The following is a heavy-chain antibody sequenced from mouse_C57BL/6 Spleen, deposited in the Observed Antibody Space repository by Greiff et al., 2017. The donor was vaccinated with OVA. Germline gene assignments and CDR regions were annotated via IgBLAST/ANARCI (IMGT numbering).Heavy chain of an antibody. J-gene: IGHJ1*03. CDR1: GYTFTSYW. CDR3: AREGRVVATEGYFDV. V-gene: IGHV1-52*01. D-gene: IGHD1-1*01. Sequence: VQLQQPGAELVRPGSSVKLSCKASGYTFTSYWMHWVKQRPIQGLEWIGNIDPSDSETHYNQKFKDKATLTVDKSSSTAYMQLSSLTSEDSAVYYCAREGRVVATEGYFDVWGTGTTVTVSS. CDR2: IDPSDSET.